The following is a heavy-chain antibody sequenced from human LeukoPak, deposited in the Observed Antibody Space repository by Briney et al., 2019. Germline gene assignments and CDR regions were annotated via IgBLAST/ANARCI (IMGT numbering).Heavy chain of an antibody. J-gene: IGHJ5*02. D-gene: IGHD6-13*01. CDR1: GGSISSGGYY. Sequence: SQTLSLTCTVSGGSISSGGYYWSWIRQHPGKGLEWIGYIYYSGSTYYNPSLKSRVTISVDTSKNQFSLKLSSVTAADTAVYYCARHHKGAYSSSLDWFDPWGQGTLATVSS. CDR2: IYYSGST. CDR3: ARHHKGAYSSSLDWFDP. V-gene: IGHV4-31*03.